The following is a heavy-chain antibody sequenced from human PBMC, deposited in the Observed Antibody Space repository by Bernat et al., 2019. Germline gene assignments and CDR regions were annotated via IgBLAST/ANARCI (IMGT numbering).Heavy chain of an antibody. V-gene: IGHV3-15*07. CDR2: IKSKSDGETT. Sequence: EVQLVESGGGLVKPGGSLRLSCAVSDFTFSKTWMHWVRQAPGKGLEWVGRIKSKSDGETTDYAAPVKVRFTISRDDSKNTLYLQMNSLQTEDTAVYYCTTQSTTLDYWGQGTLVTVSP. D-gene: IGHD1-1*01. CDR3: TTQSTTLDY. CDR1: DFTFSKTW. J-gene: IGHJ4*02.